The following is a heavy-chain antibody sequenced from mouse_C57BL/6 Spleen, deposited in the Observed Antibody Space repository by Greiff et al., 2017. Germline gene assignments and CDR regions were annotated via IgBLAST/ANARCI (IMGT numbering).Heavy chain of an antibody. Sequence: QVQLQQSGAELVRPGASVTLSCKASGYTFTDYELHWVKQTPVHGLEWIGAIDPETGGTAYNQKFKGKAILTADKSSSTAYMELRSLTSEDSAVYYCTRTGNSNYLYYFDYWGQGTTLTVSS. CDR1: GYTFTDYE. V-gene: IGHV1-15*01. J-gene: IGHJ2*01. CDR3: TRTGNSNYLYYFDY. CDR2: IDPETGGT. D-gene: IGHD2-5*01.